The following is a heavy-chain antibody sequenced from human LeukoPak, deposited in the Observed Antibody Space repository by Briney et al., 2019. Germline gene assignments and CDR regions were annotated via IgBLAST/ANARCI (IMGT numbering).Heavy chain of an antibody. J-gene: IGHJ3*02. CDR1: GFTFSTYR. CDR3: AREVYYDSSGYRPFDAFDI. Sequence: GGSLRLSCAASGFTFSTYRMSWVRQAPGKGLEWVANIKQDGSEKYYVDSVKGRFTISRDNAKNSLYLQMNSLRAEDAAVYYCAREVYYDSSGYRPFDAFDIWGQGTMVTVSS. V-gene: IGHV3-7*01. CDR2: IKQDGSEK. D-gene: IGHD3-22*01.